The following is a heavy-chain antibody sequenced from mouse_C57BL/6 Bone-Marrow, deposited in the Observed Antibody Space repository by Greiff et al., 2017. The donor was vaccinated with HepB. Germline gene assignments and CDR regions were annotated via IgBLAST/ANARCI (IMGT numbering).Heavy chain of an antibody. J-gene: IGHJ4*01. CDR3: ARRGRYDYGGAMDY. V-gene: IGHV1-19*01. CDR2: INPYNGGT. Sequence: VQLKQSGPVLVKPGASVKMSCKASGYTFTDYYMNWVKQSHGKSLEWIGVINPYNGGTSYNQKFKGKATLTVDKSSSTAYMELNSLTSEDSAVYYCARRGRYDYGGAMDYWGQGTSVTVSS. CDR1: GYTFTDYY. D-gene: IGHD2-4*01.